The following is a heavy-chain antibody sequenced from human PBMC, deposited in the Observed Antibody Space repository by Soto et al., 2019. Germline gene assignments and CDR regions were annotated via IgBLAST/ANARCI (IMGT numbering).Heavy chain of an antibody. V-gene: IGHV3-30*18. Sequence: PGGSLRLSCAASGFTFRTYGMHWVRQAPGKGLEWVAVISDDGNNKYNRASVEGRFTISRDNSKNTLYLQMNSLRTEDTAVDYCEKGGGYSSGTNDAFDIWGQGTMVTVSS. D-gene: IGHD5-18*01. CDR2: ISDDGNNK. CDR3: EKGGGYSSGTNDAFDI. CDR1: GFTFRTYG. J-gene: IGHJ3*02.